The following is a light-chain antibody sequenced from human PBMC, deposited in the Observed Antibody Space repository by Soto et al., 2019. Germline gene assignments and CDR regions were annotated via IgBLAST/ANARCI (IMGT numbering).Light chain of an antibody. J-gene: IGLJ2*01. CDR1: SSDVGGYNY. Sequence: QSALTQPASVSGSXXXSXTXSCTGTSSDVGGYNYVSWYQQHPGKAPKLMIYDVSNRPSGVSNRFSGSKSGNTASLTISGLQAEDEADYYCSSYTSSSTPVVFGGGTKLTVL. CDR3: SSYTSSSTPVV. V-gene: IGLV2-14*01. CDR2: DVS.